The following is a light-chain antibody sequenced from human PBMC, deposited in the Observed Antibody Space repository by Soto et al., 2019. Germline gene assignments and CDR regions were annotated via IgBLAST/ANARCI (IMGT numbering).Light chain of an antibody. CDR3: QQYNTLSGT. CDR1: QTITTC. V-gene: IGKV1-5*01. J-gene: IGKJ1*01. Sequence: IRMTQSPSSLSSSVGDRVTITCRASQTITTCLAWYQQKPGKAPKLLIYDASTLESGVPSRFSGSGFGTEFSLTISSLQPDDFASYYCQQYNTLSGTFGQGTKVDIK. CDR2: DAS.